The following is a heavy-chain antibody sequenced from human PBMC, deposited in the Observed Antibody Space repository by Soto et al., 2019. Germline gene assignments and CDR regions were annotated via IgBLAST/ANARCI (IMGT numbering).Heavy chain of an antibody. CDR2: IYHSGST. J-gene: IGHJ3*02. V-gene: IGHV4-4*02. D-gene: IGHD3-22*01. CDR3: ARRTNYYDSSGYHPPDAFDI. CDR1: GGSISSSNW. Sequence: SETLSLTCAVSGGSISSSNWWSWVRQPPGKGLEWIGEIYHSGSTNYNPSLKSRVTISVDTSKNQFSLKLSSVTAADTAVYYCARRTNYYDSSGYHPPDAFDIWGQGTMVTVSS.